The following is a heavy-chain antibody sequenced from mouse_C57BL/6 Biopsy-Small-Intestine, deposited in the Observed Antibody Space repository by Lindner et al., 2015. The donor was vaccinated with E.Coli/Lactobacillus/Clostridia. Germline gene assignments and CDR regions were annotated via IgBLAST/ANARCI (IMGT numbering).Heavy chain of an antibody. CDR2: IDPENGDT. CDR1: GFNIKDDY. V-gene: IGHV14-4*01. D-gene: IGHD1-1*01. CDR3: TTGYYYGSSYAWFAY. Sequence: VQLQESGAELVRPGASVKLSCTASGFNIKDDYMHWVKQRPEQGLEWIGWIDPENGDTEYASKFQGKATITADTSSNTAYLQLSSLTSEDTAVYYCTTGYYYGSSYAWFAYWGQGTLVTVS. J-gene: IGHJ3*01.